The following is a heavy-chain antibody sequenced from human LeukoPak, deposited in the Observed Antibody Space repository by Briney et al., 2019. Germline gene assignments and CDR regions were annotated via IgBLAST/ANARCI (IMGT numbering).Heavy chain of an antibody. J-gene: IGHJ4*02. D-gene: IGHD3-9*01. CDR3: ARDRPHYFDASG. V-gene: IGHV3-21*01. CDR2: ISSTGNYI. Sequence: KSGGSLRLSCAASGFTFSTSSINWVRQAPGKGLEWVASISSTGNYIYYLDSVKGRFIISRDNAKNSVYLEMNSLRAEDSAVYFCARDRPHYFDASGGGRGTLVTVSS. CDR1: GFTFSTSS.